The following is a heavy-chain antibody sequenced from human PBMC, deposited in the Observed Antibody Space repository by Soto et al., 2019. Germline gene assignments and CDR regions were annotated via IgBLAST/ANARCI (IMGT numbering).Heavy chain of an antibody. CDR1: GYTFTSYD. CDR3: ARDYSSGYGMDV. CDR2: MNPNSGNT. J-gene: IGHJ6*02. V-gene: IGHV1-8*01. Sequence: ASVKVSCKASGYTFTSYDINWVRQATGQGLEWMGWMNPNSGNTDYAQKFQGRVTMTRNTSISTAYMELSSLRSENTAVYYCARDYSSGYGMDVWGQGTTVTVSS. D-gene: IGHD6-19*01.